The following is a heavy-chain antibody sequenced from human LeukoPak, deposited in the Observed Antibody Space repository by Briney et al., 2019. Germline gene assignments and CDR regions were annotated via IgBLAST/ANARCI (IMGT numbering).Heavy chain of an antibody. CDR3: ARDPSRGAVAGTTDY. J-gene: IGHJ4*02. D-gene: IGHD6-19*01. Sequence: GASVKVSCKASGYTFTSYAMNWVRQAPGQGLEWMGWINTNTGNPAYAQGFTGRSVFSLDTSVSTAYLQISSLKAEDTAVYYCARDPSRGAVAGTTDYWGQGTLVTVSS. CDR1: GYTFTSYA. CDR2: INTNTGNP. V-gene: IGHV7-4-1*02.